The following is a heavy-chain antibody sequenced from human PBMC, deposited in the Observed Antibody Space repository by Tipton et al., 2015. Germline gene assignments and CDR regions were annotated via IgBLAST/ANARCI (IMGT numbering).Heavy chain of an antibody. D-gene: IGHD5-12*01. CDR2: ISFRGIT. CDR1: GGSVTIGAFY. Sequence: TLSLTCTVSGGSVTIGAFYWSWIRRAPGKGLEWIGHISFRGITEYNPSLKSRVTISADTSKNQFSLKLSAVTAADTAVYYCARGGYSGFDWSNWFVPWGQGTLVSVSS. V-gene: IGHV4-61*08. CDR3: ARGGYSGFDWSNWFVP. J-gene: IGHJ5*02.